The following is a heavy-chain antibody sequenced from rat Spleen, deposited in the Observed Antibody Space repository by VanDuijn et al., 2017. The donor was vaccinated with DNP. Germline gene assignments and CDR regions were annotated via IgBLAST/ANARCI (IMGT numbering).Heavy chain of an antibody. CDR1: GFTFSNYY. D-gene: IGHD4-3*01. Sequence: EVQLVESGGGLVQPGRSIKLSCATSGFTFSNYYMAWVRQAPTKGLEWVASIGAGGGNSSYRDSVKGRFTISGDNAKSTLYLQMNSLRAEDMATYYCVRWNSGHFDYWGQGVMVTVSS. CDR2: IGAGGGNS. J-gene: IGHJ2*01. V-gene: IGHV5-25*01. CDR3: VRWNSGHFDY.